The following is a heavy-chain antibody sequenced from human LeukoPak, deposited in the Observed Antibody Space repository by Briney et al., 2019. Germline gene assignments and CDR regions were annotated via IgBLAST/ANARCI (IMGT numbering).Heavy chain of an antibody. J-gene: IGHJ4*02. CDR2: ISYDGSNK. V-gene: IGHV3-30*03. D-gene: IGHD1-7*01. Sequence: GGSLRLSCAASGFTFSSYGMHWVRQAPGKGLEWVALISYDGSNKDCADSVKGRFTISRDNSKNTLYLQMNSLRPEDTAVYYCARWRTGTIFDYWGQGTLVIVSS. CDR1: GFTFSSYG. CDR3: ARWRTGTIFDY.